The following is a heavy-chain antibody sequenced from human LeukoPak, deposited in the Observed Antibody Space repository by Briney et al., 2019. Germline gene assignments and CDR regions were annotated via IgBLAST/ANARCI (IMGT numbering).Heavy chain of an antibody. J-gene: IGHJ5*02. V-gene: IGHV3-9*01. Sequence: GGSLRLSCAASGFTFDDYAMHWVRQAPGKGLEWVSGISWNSGSIGYADSVKGRFTISRDNAKNSLYLQMNSLRAEDTALYYCAKEEKSMYSSGLGWFDPWGQGTLVTVSS. D-gene: IGHD6-25*01. CDR2: ISWNSGSI. CDR1: GFTFDDYA. CDR3: AKEEKSMYSSGLGWFDP.